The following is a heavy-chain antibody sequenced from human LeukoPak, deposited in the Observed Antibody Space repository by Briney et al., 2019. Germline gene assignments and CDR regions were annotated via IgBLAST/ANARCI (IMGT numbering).Heavy chain of an antibody. CDR2: IYYSGST. D-gene: IGHD4-17*01. CDR3: ARGGDLEDLYFDY. CDR1: GGSISRGDYY. J-gene: IGHJ4*02. Sequence: SETLSLTCTVSGGSISRGDYYWSWIHQPPGKGLEWIGYIYYSGSTYYNPSLKSRVTISVDTSKNQFSLKLSSVTAADTAVYYCARGGDLEDLYFDYWGQGTLVTVSS. V-gene: IGHV4-30-4*01.